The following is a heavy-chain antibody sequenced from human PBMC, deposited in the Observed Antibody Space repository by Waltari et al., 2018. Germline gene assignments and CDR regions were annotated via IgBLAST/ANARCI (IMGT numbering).Heavy chain of an antibody. CDR2: IYYSGST. D-gene: IGHD3-16*01. V-gene: IGHV4-30-4*08. CDR1: GGSISSGDYY. Sequence: QVQLQESGPGLVKPSQTLSLTCTVSGGSISSGDYYWSWIRQPPGKGRGGIGYIYYSGSTYYNPSLKSRVTIAVDTSKNQFSLKLSSVTAADTAVYYCARDEGGTDAFDIWGQGTMVTVSS. CDR3: ARDEGGTDAFDI. J-gene: IGHJ3*02.